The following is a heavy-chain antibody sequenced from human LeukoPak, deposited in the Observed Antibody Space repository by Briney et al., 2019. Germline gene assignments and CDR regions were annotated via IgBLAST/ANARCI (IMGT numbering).Heavy chain of an antibody. CDR2: INPDSGDT. CDR3: AKLSPNSDF. V-gene: IGHV1-2*02. CDR1: GYTFTGYF. Sequence: ASVKVSCKASGYTFTGYFMHWVRQAPGQGLEWMGSINPDSGDTKYARIFQGRVTMTRDTTISTAYMELNGLTSDDTAVYYCAKLSPNSDFWGQGTLVTVSS. J-gene: IGHJ4*02. D-gene: IGHD3-3*01.